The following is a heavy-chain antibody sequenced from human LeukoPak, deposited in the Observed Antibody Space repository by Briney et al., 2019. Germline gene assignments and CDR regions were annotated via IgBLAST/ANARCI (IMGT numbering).Heavy chain of an antibody. Sequence: PSETLSLTCTVSGGFISTSTYYWGWIRQSPGKGLEWIGSIYYSGSTFYNPSLKSRVTISIDTSKNQFSLKVSSVTAADTAVYYCAGGWLPDKNDFWGQGTLVTVSA. J-gene: IGHJ4*02. D-gene: IGHD5-24*01. CDR2: IYYSGST. V-gene: IGHV4-39*07. CDR1: GGFISTSTYY. CDR3: AGGWLPDKNDF.